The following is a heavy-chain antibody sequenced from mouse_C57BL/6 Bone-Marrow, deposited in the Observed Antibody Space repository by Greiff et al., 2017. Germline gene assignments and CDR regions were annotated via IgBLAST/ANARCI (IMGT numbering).Heavy chain of an antibody. CDR3: ARVWGLLRDYFDY. D-gene: IGHD2-3*01. V-gene: IGHV1-54*01. J-gene: IGHJ2*01. CDR2: INPGSGGT. CDR1: GYAFTNYL. Sequence: VQLQQSGAELVRPGTSVKVSCKASGYAFTNYLIEWVKQRPGQGLEWIGVINPGSGGTNYNEKFKGKDTLTADKSSSTAYMQLSSLTSEDSAVYYCARVWGLLRDYFDYWGQGTTLTVSS.